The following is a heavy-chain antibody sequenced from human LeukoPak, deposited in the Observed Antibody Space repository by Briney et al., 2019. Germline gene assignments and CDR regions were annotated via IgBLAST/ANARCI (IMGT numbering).Heavy chain of an antibody. CDR1: GGSITSGKYY. CDR3: ARLYYYGSGSPGYFDY. Sequence: SETLSLTCTVSGGSITSGKYYWSWIRQPPGKGLEWIGEINHSGSTNYNPSLKSRVTISVDTSKNQFSLKLSSVTAADTAVYYCARLYYYGSGSPGYFDYWGQGTLVTVSS. J-gene: IGHJ4*02. D-gene: IGHD3-10*01. V-gene: IGHV4-39*07. CDR2: INHSGST.